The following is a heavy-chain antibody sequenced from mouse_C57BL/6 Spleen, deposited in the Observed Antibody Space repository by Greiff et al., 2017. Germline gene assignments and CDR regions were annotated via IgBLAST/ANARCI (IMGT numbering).Heavy chain of an antibody. J-gene: IGHJ4*01. CDR2: ILPGSGST. CDR3: ARSGDYYAKGYAMDY. D-gene: IGHD1-1*01. V-gene: IGHV1-9*01. Sequence: VQLQQSGAELMKPGASVKLSCKASGYSFTGYWIEWVKQRPGHGLEWIGEILPGSGSTNYNEKFKGKATFTADTSSNTAYMQLSSLTTEDSAIYSCARSGDYYAKGYAMDYWGQGTSVTASS. CDR1: GYSFTGYW.